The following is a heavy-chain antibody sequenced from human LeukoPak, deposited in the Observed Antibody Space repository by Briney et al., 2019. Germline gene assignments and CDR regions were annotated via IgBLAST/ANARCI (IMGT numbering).Heavy chain of an antibody. D-gene: IGHD3-9*01. J-gene: IGHJ5*02. CDR2: IYHSGST. CDR3: ARGSLRYFDWSPRRADWFDP. CDR1: GGSISSSNW. Sequence: SETLSLTCAVSGGSISSSNWWSWVRQPPGKGLEWIGEIYHSGSTNYNPSLKSRVTISVDTSKNQFSLKLSSVTAADTAVYYCARGSLRYFDWSPRRADWFDPWGQGTLVTVSS. V-gene: IGHV4-4*02.